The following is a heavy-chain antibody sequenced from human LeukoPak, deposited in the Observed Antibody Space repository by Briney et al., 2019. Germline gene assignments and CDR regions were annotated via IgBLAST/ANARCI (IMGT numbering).Heavy chain of an antibody. V-gene: IGHV4-59*01. CDR2: IHYIGST. Sequence: PSETLSLTCTVSGGSISSSYWSWIRQPPGKGLEWIGYIHYIGSTNYNPSLKSRVTISVDTSKNQFSLKLTSVTAADTAVYYCAAGEDYWGQGTLVTVSP. J-gene: IGHJ4*02. D-gene: IGHD3-16*01. CDR3: AAGEDY. CDR1: GGSISSSY.